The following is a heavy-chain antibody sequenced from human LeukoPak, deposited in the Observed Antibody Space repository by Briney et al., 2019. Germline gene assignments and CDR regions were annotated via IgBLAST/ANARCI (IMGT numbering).Heavy chain of an antibody. Sequence: GGSLRLSCAASGFIFENYWMNWVRQAPGKRLEWVANIEQDGSEKYYVDSVKGRFTISRDNAKNSLYLQMNSLRAEDTAVYYCARDEIVVGATPFDYWGQGTLVTVSS. CDR1: GFIFENYW. V-gene: IGHV3-7*01. D-gene: IGHD1-26*01. CDR2: IEQDGSEK. CDR3: ARDEIVVGATPFDY. J-gene: IGHJ4*02.